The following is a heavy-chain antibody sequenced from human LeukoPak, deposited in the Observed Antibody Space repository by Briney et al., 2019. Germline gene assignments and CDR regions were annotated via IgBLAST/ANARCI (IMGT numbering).Heavy chain of an antibody. CDR1: GFTFSSYD. V-gene: IGHV3-13*04. J-gene: IGHJ4*02. CDR2: IGTAGDT. D-gene: IGHD5-18*01. Sequence: GGSLRLSCAASGFTFSSYDTHWVRQATGKGLEWVSAIGTAGDTYYPGSVKGRFTISRENAKNSLYLQMNSLRAGDTAVYYCARGCGRDTNCFDYWGQGTLVTVSS. CDR3: ARGCGRDTNCFDY.